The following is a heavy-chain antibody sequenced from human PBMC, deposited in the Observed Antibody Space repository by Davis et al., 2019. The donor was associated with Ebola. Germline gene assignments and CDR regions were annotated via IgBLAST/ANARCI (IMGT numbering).Heavy chain of an antibody. D-gene: IGHD3-10*01. CDR2: ISAYNGKT. CDR1: GYTFTSYG. J-gene: IGHJ4*02. CDR3: ARAPLMVRGWANF. Sequence: ASVKVSCKASGYTFTSYGISWVRQAPGQGLEWMGWISAYNGKTNYEQKFQGRVTMSRDTSTGTVHMELSSLTSDDTAVYYCARAPLMVRGWANFWGQGTLVTVSS. V-gene: IGHV1-18*04.